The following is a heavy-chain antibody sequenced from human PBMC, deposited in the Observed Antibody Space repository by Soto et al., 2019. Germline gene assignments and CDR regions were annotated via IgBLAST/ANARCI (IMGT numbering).Heavy chain of an antibody. CDR2: INAGNGNT. Sequence: ASVKVSCKASGYTFTSYAMHWVRQAPGQRLEWMGWINAGNGNTKYSQKFQGRVTITRDTSASTAYMELSSLRSEDTAVYYCARSSLVHQTRGNCMDVWGQGTTVTVSS. J-gene: IGHJ6*02. D-gene: IGHD1-1*01. CDR3: ARSSLVHQTRGNCMDV. CDR1: GYTFTSYA. V-gene: IGHV1-3*01.